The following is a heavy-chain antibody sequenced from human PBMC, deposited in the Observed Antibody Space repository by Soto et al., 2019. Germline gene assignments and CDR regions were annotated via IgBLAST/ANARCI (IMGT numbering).Heavy chain of an antibody. CDR3: ARLIPYSEPAFDI. CDR1: GGSISSYY. D-gene: IGHD5-12*01. Sequence: SETLSLTCTVSGGSISSYYWSWIRQPPGKGLEWIGHIYYSGRTDYNPSLKSRVTISVDTSKNQFSLKLSSVTAADTAVYYCARLIPYSEPAFDIWGQGTMVTVSS. V-gene: IGHV4-59*08. J-gene: IGHJ3*02. CDR2: IYYSGRT.